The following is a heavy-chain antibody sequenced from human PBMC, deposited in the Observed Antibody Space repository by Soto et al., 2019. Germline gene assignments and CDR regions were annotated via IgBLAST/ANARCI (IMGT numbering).Heavy chain of an antibody. CDR2: ISWNSGSI. D-gene: IGHD6-6*01. J-gene: IGHJ3*01. CDR3: AKGPLRSSSSRGVGAFDF. V-gene: IGHV3-9*01. CDR1: GFTFDDYA. Sequence: PGGALGLSCSASGFTFDDYAMHSVRQAPGKGHEWVSGISWNSGSIGYADSVTGRFTISRDHAKNSLYLQMNSLRAEDTALYYCAKGPLRSSSSRGVGAFDFWGQGTMVTVSS.